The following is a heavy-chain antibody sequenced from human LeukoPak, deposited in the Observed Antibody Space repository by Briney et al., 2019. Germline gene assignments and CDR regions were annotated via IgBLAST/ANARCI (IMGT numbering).Heavy chain of an antibody. V-gene: IGHV4-59*01. CDR1: GGSINSYY. CDR3: ARVGIIVPENWFDP. J-gene: IGHJ5*02. Sequence: SETLSLTCTVSGGSINSYYWSWIRQPPGKGLEWIGYIYYSGSTNYNPSLKSRVTISVDTSKNQFSPKLSSVTAADTAVYYCARVGIIVPENWFDPWGQGTLVTVSS. D-gene: IGHD2-2*01. CDR2: IYYSGST.